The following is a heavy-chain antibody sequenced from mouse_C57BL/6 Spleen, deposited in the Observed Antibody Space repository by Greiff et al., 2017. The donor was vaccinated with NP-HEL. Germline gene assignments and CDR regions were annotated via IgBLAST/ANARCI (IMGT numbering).Heavy chain of an antibody. Sequence: EVHLVESGEGLVKPGGSLKLSCAASGFTFSSYAMSWVRQTPEKRLEWVAYISSGGDYIYYADTVKGRFTISRDNARNTLYLQMSSLKSEDTAMYYCTRDYYGQQNYFDYWGQGTTLTVSS. CDR2: ISSGGDYI. CDR3: TRDYYGQQNYFDY. D-gene: IGHD1-1*01. J-gene: IGHJ2*01. V-gene: IGHV5-9-1*02. CDR1: GFTFSSYA.